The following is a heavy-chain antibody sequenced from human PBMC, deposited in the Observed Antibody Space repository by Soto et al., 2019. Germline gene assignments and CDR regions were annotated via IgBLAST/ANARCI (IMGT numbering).Heavy chain of an antibody. CDR3: ARDRARYYDFWSGYYTRPHYYYYYGMDV. Sequence: SVQFSFTASGGTFSSYAISWVRQAPGQGLEWMGGIIPIFGTANYAQKFQCRVTITADESTSTAYMELSSLRSEDTAVYYCARDRARYYDFWSGYYTRPHYYYYYGMDVWGQGTTVTVSS. V-gene: IGHV1-69*13. J-gene: IGHJ6*02. CDR2: IIPIFGTA. CDR1: GGTFSSYA. D-gene: IGHD3-3*01.